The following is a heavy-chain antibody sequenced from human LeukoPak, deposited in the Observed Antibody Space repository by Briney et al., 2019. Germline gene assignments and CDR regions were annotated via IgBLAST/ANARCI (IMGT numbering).Heavy chain of an antibody. CDR2: INHSGST. J-gene: IGHJ5*02. Sequence: SETQSLTCAVYGGSFSGYYWSWIRQPPGKGLEWIGEINHSGSTNYNPSLKSRVTISVDTSKNQFSLKLSSVTAADTAVYYCARIYCSSTSCYRIRWFDPWGQGTLVTVSS. CDR1: GGSFSGYY. CDR3: ARIYCSSTSCYRIRWFDP. D-gene: IGHD2-2*02. V-gene: IGHV4-34*01.